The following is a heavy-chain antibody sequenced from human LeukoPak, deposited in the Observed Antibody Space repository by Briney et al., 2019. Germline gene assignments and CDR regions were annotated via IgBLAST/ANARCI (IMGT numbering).Heavy chain of an antibody. J-gene: IGHJ5*02. CDR3: AKAPFLAAAGTVWFDP. Sequence: GGSLRLSCAASGFTFSSYAMSWVRQAPGKGLEWVSAISGSGGSTYYADSVKGRLTISRDNSKNTLYLQMNSLRAEDTAVYYCAKAPFLAAAGTVWFDPWGQGTLVTVSS. CDR1: GFTFSSYA. CDR2: ISGSGGST. D-gene: IGHD6-13*01. V-gene: IGHV3-23*01.